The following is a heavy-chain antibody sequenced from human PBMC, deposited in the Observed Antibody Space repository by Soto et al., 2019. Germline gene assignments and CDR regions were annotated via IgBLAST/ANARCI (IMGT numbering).Heavy chain of an antibody. CDR2: IWYDGSNK. Sequence: QVQLVESGGGVVQPGRSLRLSCAASGFTFSSYGMHWVRQAPGKGLEWVAVIWYDGSNKYYADSVKVRFTISRDNSKNTLYLQMNSLRAEDTAVYYCATDLLTVTGTTVPFDYWGQGTLVTVSS. V-gene: IGHV3-33*01. J-gene: IGHJ4*02. CDR1: GFTFSSYG. D-gene: IGHD1-7*01. CDR3: ATDLLTVTGTTVPFDY.